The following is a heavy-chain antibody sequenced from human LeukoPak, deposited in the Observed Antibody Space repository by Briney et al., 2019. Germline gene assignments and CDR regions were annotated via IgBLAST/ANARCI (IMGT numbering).Heavy chain of an antibody. J-gene: IGHJ3*02. CDR3: ARDHPYPTRWNDRMGGKNDAFDI. CDR2: ISAYNGNT. V-gene: IGHV1-18*01. CDR1: GYTFTSYG. D-gene: IGHD1-1*01. Sequence: GASVKVSCKASGYTFTSYGISWVRQAPGQGLEWMGWISAYNGNTNYAQKLQGRVTMTTDTSTSTAYMELRSLRSDDTAVYYCARDHPYPTRWNDRMGGKNDAFDIWGQGTMVTVSS.